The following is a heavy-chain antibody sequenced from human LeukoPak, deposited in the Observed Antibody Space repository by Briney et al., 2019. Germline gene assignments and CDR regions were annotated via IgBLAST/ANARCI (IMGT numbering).Heavy chain of an antibody. V-gene: IGHV5-51*01. CDR2: IYPGDSDT. J-gene: IGHJ4*02. CDR3: ATPYPREYCSSSACYFNY. D-gene: IGHD2-2*01. CDR1: GYSFTSYW. Sequence: GESLKIFCKGSGYSFTSYWIGWVRQMPGKGLEWMGIIYPGDSDTRYSPSFQGQVTISADKSISTAYLQWSSLKASDTAMYYCATPYPREYCSSSACYFNYWGQGTLVTVSS.